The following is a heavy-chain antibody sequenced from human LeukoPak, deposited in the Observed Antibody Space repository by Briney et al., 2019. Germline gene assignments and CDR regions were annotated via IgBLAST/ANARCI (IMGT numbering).Heavy chain of an antibody. V-gene: IGHV3-30*04. CDR3: ARGGPRIAARPYYFDY. D-gene: IGHD6-6*01. Sequence: GGSLRLSCAASGLTFSSYAMHWVRQAPGKGLEWVAVISYDGSNKYYADSVKGRFTISRDNSKNTLYLQMNSLRAEDTAVYYCARGGPRIAARPYYFDYWGQGTLVTVSS. J-gene: IGHJ4*02. CDR2: ISYDGSNK. CDR1: GLTFSSYA.